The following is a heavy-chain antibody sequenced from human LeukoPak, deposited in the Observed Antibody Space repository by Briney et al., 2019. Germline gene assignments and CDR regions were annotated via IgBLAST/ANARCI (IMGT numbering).Heavy chain of an antibody. J-gene: IGHJ5*02. V-gene: IGHV1-2*02. CDR2: VDPGTGAT. D-gene: IGHD5-18*01. CDR3: ARKGYSKGLDP. Sequence: ASVKVSCKAKGYTFIDYYMHWVRQAPGQGLEWMGWVDPGTGATYYQQKFQGRVTMTRDTSISTAYKELSRLKSDDTAVYYCARKGYSKGLDPWGQGTQVTVSS. CDR1: GYTFIDYY.